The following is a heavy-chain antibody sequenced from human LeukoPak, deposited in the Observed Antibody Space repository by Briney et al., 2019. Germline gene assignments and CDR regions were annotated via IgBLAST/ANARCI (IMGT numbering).Heavy chain of an antibody. CDR2: ISYDGSNK. CDR3: AREYYYGSGSYDYYGMDV. Sequence: GGSLRLSCAASGFTFSSYAMHWVRQAPGKGLEWVAVISYDGSNKYYADSVKGRFTISRDNSKNTLYLQMNSLRSEDTAVYYCAREYYYGSGSYDYYGMDVWGQGTTVTVSS. D-gene: IGHD3-10*01. CDR1: GFTFSSYA. V-gene: IGHV3-30-3*01. J-gene: IGHJ6*02.